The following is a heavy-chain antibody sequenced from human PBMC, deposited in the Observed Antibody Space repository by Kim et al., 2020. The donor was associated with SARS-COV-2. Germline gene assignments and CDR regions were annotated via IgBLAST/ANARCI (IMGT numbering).Heavy chain of an antibody. CDR3: AKRPYYYGSGSL. V-gene: IGHV3-23*01. J-gene: IGHJ3*01. D-gene: IGHD3-10*01. Sequence: YYADCVKGRFTISRDNSKNTLYLQMNSLRAEDTAVYYCAKRPYYYGSGSLWGQGTMVTVSS.